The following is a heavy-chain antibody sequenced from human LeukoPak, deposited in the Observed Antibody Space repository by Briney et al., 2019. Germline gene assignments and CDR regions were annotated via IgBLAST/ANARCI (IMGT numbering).Heavy chain of an antibody. V-gene: IGHV1-8*01. J-gene: IGHJ4*02. D-gene: IGHD3-3*01. CDR1: GYTFTSYD. CDR2: MNPNSGNT. CDR3: ARHSTYYDFWSCYYSGGVFDY. Sequence: ASVKVSCKASGYTFTSYDINWVRQTTGQGLEWMGWMNPNSGNTGYAQKFQGRVTITRNTSISTAYMELSSLISEDTAVYYCARHSTYYDFWSCYYSGGVFDYWGQGTLVTVS.